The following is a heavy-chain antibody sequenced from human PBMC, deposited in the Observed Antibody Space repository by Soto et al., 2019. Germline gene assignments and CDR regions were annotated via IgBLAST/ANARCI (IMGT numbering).Heavy chain of an antibody. CDR2: IYYSGST. V-gene: IGHV4-59*01. CDR3: ARVVRITIFGVVRDYYMDV. Sequence: PSETLSLTCTVSGGSISSYYWSWIRQPPGKGLEWIGYIYYSGSTNYNPSLKSRVTISVDTSKNQFSLKLSSVTAADTAVYYCARVVRITIFGVVRDYYMDVWGKGTTVTVS. J-gene: IGHJ6*03. D-gene: IGHD3-3*01. CDR1: GGSISSYY.